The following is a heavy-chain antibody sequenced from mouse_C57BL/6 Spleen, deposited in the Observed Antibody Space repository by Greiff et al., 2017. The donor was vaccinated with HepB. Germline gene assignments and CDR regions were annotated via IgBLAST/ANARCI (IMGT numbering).Heavy chain of an antibody. D-gene: IGHD1-1*01. J-gene: IGHJ4*01. Sequence: EVHLVESGGGLVKPGGSLKLSCAASGFTFSDYGMHWVRQAPEKGLEWVAYISSGSSTIYYADKVKGRFTISRDNAKTTLFLQMTSLRSEDTAMYYCARTGYCSSYDYYAVDYWGQGTSVTVSS. CDR3: ARTGYCSSYDYYAVDY. CDR1: GFTFSDYG. CDR2: ISSGSSTI. V-gene: IGHV5-17*01.